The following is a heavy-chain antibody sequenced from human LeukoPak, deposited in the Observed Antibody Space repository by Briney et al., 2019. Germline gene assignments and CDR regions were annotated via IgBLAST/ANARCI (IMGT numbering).Heavy chain of an antibody. CDR2: IYHSGST. V-gene: IGHV4-4*02. J-gene: IGHJ4*02. CDR1: GGSISSSNW. D-gene: IGHD3-10*01. Sequence: SGTLSLTCAVSGGSISSSNWWSWVRQPPGKGLEWIGEIYHSGSTNYNPSLKSRVTISVDKSKNQFSLKLSSVTAADTAVYYCARRRGVLLWFGERGYFDYWGQGTLVTVSS. CDR3: ARRRGVLLWFGERGYFDY.